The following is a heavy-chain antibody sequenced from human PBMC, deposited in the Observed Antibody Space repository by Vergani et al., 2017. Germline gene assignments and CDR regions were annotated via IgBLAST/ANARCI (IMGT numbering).Heavy chain of an antibody. J-gene: IGHJ5*02. CDR2: IHYSENT. D-gene: IGHD6-19*01. Sequence: QVQLQESGPGLVKSSETLSLTCSVSFDSIRNLYCNWIRQPPGKGLEWIGSIHYSENTNYNPSLKTRVTISVDTSKNQFSLTLTSVTAADTAVDYCASDTHSGQRADRWGQGILVIVTS. CDR3: ASDTHSGQRADR. CDR1: FDSIRNLY. V-gene: IGHV4-59*11.